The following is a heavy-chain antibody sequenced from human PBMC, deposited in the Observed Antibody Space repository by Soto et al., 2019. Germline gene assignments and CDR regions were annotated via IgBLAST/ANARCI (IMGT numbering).Heavy chain of an antibody. CDR1: GYTLTELA. Sequence: ASVKVSCKVSGYTLTELAMHWVRQAPGKGREWMGGFDPEDGETIYAQKFQGRVTMTEDTSTDTAYMELSSLRSEDTAVYYCAASGRYGPRGRADYWGQGTLVTVSS. D-gene: IGHD5-18*01. CDR2: FDPEDGET. CDR3: AASGRYGPRGRADY. J-gene: IGHJ4*02. V-gene: IGHV1-24*01.